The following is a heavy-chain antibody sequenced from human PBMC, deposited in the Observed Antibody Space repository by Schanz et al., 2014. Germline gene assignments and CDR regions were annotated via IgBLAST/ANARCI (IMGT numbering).Heavy chain of an antibody. J-gene: IGHJ4*02. CDR2: ISSGGTTT. V-gene: IGHV3-48*01. CDR3: ARDRRNADLDY. Sequence: EVQLVESGGGLVQPGGSLRLSCTASGFTFSSYGMNWVRQAPGKGLEYVSYISSGGTTTYHSDSVKGRFTISRDNAKNSLYLEMNSLRAEDTALYYCARDRRNADLDYWGQGTLVTVSS. CDR1: GFTFSSYG. D-gene: IGHD1-1*01.